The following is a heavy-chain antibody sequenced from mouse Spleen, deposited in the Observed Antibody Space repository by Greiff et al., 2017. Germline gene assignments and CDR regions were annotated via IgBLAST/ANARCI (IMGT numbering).Heavy chain of an antibody. D-gene: IGHD2-14*01. V-gene: IGHV14-3*02. Sequence: EVQGVESGAELVKPGASVKLSCTASGFNIKDTYMHWVKQRPEQGLEWIGRLDPANGNTKYDPKFQGKATITADTSSNTAYLQLSSLTSEDTAVYYCASDYRYRYYFDYWGQGTTLTGSS. CDR2: LDPANGNT. CDR3: ASDYRYRYYFDY. CDR1: GFNIKDTY. J-gene: IGHJ2*01.